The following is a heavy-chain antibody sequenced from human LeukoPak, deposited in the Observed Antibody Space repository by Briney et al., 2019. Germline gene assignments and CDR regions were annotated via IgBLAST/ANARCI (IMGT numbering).Heavy chain of an antibody. J-gene: IGHJ4*02. CDR1: GYSFTSYW. D-gene: IGHD3-10*01. V-gene: IGHV5-51*01. CDR2: IYPGDSDT. Sequence: GESLKISCKGSGYSFTSYWIGWVRQMPGKGLEWMGIIYPGDSDTRYGPSFQGQVTISADKSISTAYLQWSSLKASDTAMYYCARSSGNTMVRGVPYYFDYWGQGTLVTVSS. CDR3: ARSSGNTMVRGVPYYFDY.